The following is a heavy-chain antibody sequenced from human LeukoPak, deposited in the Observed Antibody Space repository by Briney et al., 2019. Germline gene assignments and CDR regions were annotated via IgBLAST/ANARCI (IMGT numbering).Heavy chain of an antibody. Sequence: AETLSLTCTVSGGSISSYYWSWIRPPAGKGLEWIGRIYTSGSTNYNPSLKSRVTMSVDTSKNQFSLKLSSVTAADTAVYYCARHYYDSSGYLAWGQGTLVTVSS. D-gene: IGHD3-22*01. CDR2: IYTSGST. J-gene: IGHJ5*02. V-gene: IGHV4-4*07. CDR3: ARHYYDSSGYLA. CDR1: GGSISSYY.